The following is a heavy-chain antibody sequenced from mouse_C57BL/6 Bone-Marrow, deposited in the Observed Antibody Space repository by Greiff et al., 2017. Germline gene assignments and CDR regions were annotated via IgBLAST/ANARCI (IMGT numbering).Heavy chain of an antibody. Sequence: EVKVEESGGGLVQPGGSMKLSCVASGFTFSNYWMNWVRQSPEKGLERVAQLRLKSDNYATHYAESVNGRFTISSDDSKSSVYLQMNNFRSEDTGIYYCTRGSSLFSYWGQGTLVTVSA. V-gene: IGHV6-3*01. CDR2: LRLKSDNYAT. CDR1: GFTFSNYW. D-gene: IGHD1-1*01. J-gene: IGHJ3*01. CDR3: TRGSSLFSY.